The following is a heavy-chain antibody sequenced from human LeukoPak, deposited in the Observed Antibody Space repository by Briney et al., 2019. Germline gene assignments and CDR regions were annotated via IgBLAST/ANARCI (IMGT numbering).Heavy chain of an antibody. D-gene: IGHD5-18*01. J-gene: IGHJ6*03. V-gene: IGHV3-20*04. CDR3: ARENGEYSYDYYYHYYMDV. CDR1: GFTFDDYG. CDR2: INWNGGST. Sequence: AGGSLRLSCAASGFTFDDYGMSWVRQAPGKGLEWVSGINWNGGSTGYADSVEGRFTISRDNAKNSLYLQMNSLRAEDTALYYCARENGEYSYDYYYHYYMDVWGKGTTVTVSS.